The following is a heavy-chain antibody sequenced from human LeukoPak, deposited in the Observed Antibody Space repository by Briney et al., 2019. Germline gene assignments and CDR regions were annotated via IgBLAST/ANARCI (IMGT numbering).Heavy chain of an antibody. CDR2: ISSSGRDI. V-gene: IGHV3-11*04. D-gene: IGHD1-26*01. CDR1: AISFRDYY. CDR3: ASPGPMGYYYYYIDV. Sequence: PGGSLRLSCVASAISFRDYYMSWIRQAPGKGLEWLAYISSSGRDIFYADSVKGRFTISRDNAKNSLYLQMNSLTEEDTAVYYCASPGPMGYYYYYIDVWGKGTTVTVSS. J-gene: IGHJ6*03.